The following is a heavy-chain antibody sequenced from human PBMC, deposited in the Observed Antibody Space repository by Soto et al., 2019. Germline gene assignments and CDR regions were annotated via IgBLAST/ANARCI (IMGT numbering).Heavy chain of an antibody. D-gene: IGHD5-12*01. CDR3: ARVKMIVAAKWYDP. V-gene: IGHV4-30-4*01. CDR2: IYYSGSS. CDR1: GGSINSGDYY. J-gene: IGHJ5*02. Sequence: RSLTCTVSGGSINSGDYYWTWIRQPPGKGLQWIGHIYYSGSSSYNPSLKGRASISLDTSENQFSLKITSVTVADTAVYYCARVKMIVAAKWYDPWGQGTLVTVSS.